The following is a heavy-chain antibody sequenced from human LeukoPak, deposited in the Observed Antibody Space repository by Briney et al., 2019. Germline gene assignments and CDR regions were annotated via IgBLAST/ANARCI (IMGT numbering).Heavy chain of an antibody. D-gene: IGHD5-18*01. CDR3: ARLVDTAMAADY. J-gene: IGHJ4*02. CDR1: GYSFTTYW. Sequence: GESLKISCQGSGYSFTTYWIGWVRQMPGKGLEWMGIIYPGDSDTRYSPSFQGQVTISADKSISTAYVQWRSLKASDTAMYYCARLVDTAMAADYWGQGTLVSVSS. CDR2: IYPGDSDT. V-gene: IGHV5-51*01.